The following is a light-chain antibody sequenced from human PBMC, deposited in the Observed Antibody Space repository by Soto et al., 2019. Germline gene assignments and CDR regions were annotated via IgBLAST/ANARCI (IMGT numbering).Light chain of an antibody. CDR1: SSDVGGYNY. J-gene: IGLJ1*01. CDR3: CSYAGSYV. V-gene: IGLV2-11*01. Sequence: SARTQPGSVTRVPGQSVTISCTRTSSDVGGYNYVSWYQQHPGKAPKLMIYDVSKRPSGVPDRFSGSKSGNTASLTISGLQAEDEADYYCCSYAGSYVFGTGTKVTVL. CDR2: DVS.